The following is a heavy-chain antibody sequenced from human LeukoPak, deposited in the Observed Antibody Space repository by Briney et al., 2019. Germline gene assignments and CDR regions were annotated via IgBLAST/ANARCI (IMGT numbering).Heavy chain of an antibody. Sequence: SQTLSLTCVVSGDSVSSKNGAGNWIRQSPSRGLEWPGRTYYRSKWNNDYAESMEGRMTISQDTSKNKYSLHLNSVTPDDTAVYYCARDFGTTGWHTFDYWGQGTLVTVSS. V-gene: IGHV6-1*01. J-gene: IGHJ4*02. CDR3: ARDFGTTGWHTFDY. CDR1: GDSVSSKNGA. CDR2: TYYRSKWNN. D-gene: IGHD6-19*01.